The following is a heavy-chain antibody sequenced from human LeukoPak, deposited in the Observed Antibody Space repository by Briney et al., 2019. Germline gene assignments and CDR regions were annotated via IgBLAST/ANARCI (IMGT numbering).Heavy chain of an antibody. D-gene: IGHD6-19*01. CDR1: GGSFSGYY. J-gene: IGHJ4*02. CDR2: INHSGST. CDR3: ARQAGYSSGWYIPYYFDY. Sequence: SETLSLTCAVYGGSFSGYYWSWIRQPPGKGLEWIGEINHSGSTNYNPSLKSRVTISVDTSKNQFSLKLSSVTAADTAVYYCARQAGYSSGWYIPYYFDYWGQGTLVTVSS. V-gene: IGHV4-34*01.